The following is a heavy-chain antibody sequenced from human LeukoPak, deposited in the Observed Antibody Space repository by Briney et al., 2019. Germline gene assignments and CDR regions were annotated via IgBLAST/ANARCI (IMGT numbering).Heavy chain of an antibody. CDR3: ARMDIVVVPAAIPGAFDI. J-gene: IGHJ3*02. CDR1: GGTFSSYA. CDR2: IIPIFGTA. Sequence: ASVKVSCKASGGTFSSYAISWVRQAPGQGLEWMGGIIPIFGTANYAQKFQGRVTITTDESTSTAYMELSSLRSEDTAVYYCARMDIVVVPAAIPGAFDIWGQGTMVTVSS. V-gene: IGHV1-69*05. D-gene: IGHD2-2*03.